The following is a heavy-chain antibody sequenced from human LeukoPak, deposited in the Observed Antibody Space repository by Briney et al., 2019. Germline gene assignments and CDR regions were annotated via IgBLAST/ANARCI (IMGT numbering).Heavy chain of an antibody. J-gene: IGHJ4*02. Sequence: GASVKVSCKASGGTFTSYAISWVRQAPGQGLEWMGGIIPIFGTANYPQKFQGRVTITADKSTSTTYMELSSLRSEDTAVYYCARRAPKYYGSGSYMYYFDCWGQATLVTVSS. CDR1: GGTFTSYA. V-gene: IGHV1-69*06. D-gene: IGHD3-10*01. CDR2: IIPIFGTA. CDR3: ARRAPKYYGSGSYMYYFDC.